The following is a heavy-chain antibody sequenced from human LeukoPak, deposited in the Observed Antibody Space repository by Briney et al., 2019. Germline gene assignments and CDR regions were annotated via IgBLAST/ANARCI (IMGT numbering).Heavy chain of an antibody. CDR2: IYHSGST. J-gene: IGHJ6*03. Sequence: PETLSLTCTVSGYSISSGYYWGWIRQPPGKGLEWIGSIYHSGSTYYNPSLKSRVTISVDTSKNQFSLKLSSVTAADTAVYYCARIKIGDSHGPDYMDVWGKGTTVTVSS. CDR3: ARIKIGDSHGPDYMDV. V-gene: IGHV4-38-2*02. D-gene: IGHD5-18*01. CDR1: GYSISSGYY.